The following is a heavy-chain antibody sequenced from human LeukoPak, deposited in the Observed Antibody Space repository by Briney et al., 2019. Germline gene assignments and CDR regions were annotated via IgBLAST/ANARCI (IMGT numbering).Heavy chain of an antibody. Sequence: GGSLRLSCAASGFTFSSYSMNWVRQAPGKGLEWVSAISGSGGSTYYADSVKGRFTISRDNSKNTLYLQMNSLRAEDTAVYYCAKGDSSGYYETYYFDYWGQGTLVTVSS. V-gene: IGHV3-23*01. D-gene: IGHD3-22*01. CDR3: AKGDSSGYYETYYFDY. CDR1: GFTFSSYS. J-gene: IGHJ4*02. CDR2: ISGSGGST.